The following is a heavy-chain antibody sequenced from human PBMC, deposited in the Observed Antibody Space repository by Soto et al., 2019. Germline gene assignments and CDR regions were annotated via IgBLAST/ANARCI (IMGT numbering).Heavy chain of an antibody. V-gene: IGHV4-30-4*01. CDR1: GGSFSSGDYY. CDR3: AREGYDSSGLDY. J-gene: IGHJ4*02. D-gene: IGHD3-22*01. CDR2: TYYSGNT. Sequence: PSETLSLTCTVSGGSFSSGDYYWNWIRQPPGKGLEWIGYTYYSGNTYYNPSLKSRVTISLDASKNQFSLRLSSVTAADTAVYYCAREGYDSSGLDYWGQGTLVTVPQ.